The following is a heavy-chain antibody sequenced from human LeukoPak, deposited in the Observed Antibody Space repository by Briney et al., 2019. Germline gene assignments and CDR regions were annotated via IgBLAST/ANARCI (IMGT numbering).Heavy chain of an antibody. CDR2: ISAYNGNT. J-gene: IGHJ4*02. D-gene: IGHD2-2*01. CDR3: ARDQTYQFDC. V-gene: IGHV1-18*01. CDR1: GYTFTSYG. Sequence: ASVKVTCKPSGYTFTSYGISGVRQAPGQGLVWMGWISAYNGNTNYAQKLQGRVTMTTDTSTSTAYMELRSLRSDDTAVYYCARDQTYQFDCWGQGTLVTVSS.